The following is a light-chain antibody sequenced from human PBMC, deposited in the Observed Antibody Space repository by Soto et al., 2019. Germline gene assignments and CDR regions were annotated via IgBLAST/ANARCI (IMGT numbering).Light chain of an antibody. J-gene: IGKJ1*01. CDR1: QSVSNNY. CDR3: QQYGSSGT. V-gene: IGKV3-20*01. Sequence: IVLTQSPGTLSLSAGERATLSCRASQSVSNNYLAWYQQKPGQAPRLLIYGASNRATGIPDRFSGSGSGTDFTLTISRLEPEDFAVYYCQQYGSSGTFGQGTKGDLK. CDR2: GAS.